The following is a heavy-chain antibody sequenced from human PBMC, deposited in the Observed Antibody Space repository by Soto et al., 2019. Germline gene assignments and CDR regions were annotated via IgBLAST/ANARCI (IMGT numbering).Heavy chain of an antibody. J-gene: IGHJ4*02. D-gene: IGHD2-21*02. CDR2: INHSGST. CDR3: ASPSVDCGGDCYYFGY. CDR1: GGSCGGYY. Sequence: SETLSLTCGVYGGSCGGYYWSWIRQPPGKGLEWIGEINHSGSTNYNPSLKSRVTISMDTSKNQFSLKLTSVTAADTAVYYCASPSVDCGGDCYYFGYWGQGTLVTVSS. V-gene: IGHV4-34*01.